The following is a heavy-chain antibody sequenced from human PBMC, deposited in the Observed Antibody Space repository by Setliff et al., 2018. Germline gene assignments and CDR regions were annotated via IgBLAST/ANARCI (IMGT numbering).Heavy chain of an antibody. CDR1: GDSIGTYY. D-gene: IGHD3-22*01. CDR2: VFVDGST. Sequence: SETLSLTCTVSGDSIGTYYWSWIRRPAGKGLEWIGRVFVDGSTNYNPSLKSRVTMSVDTSKNQFSLKLTSVTAADTAIYYCARDTSSDWAAWFDPWSQGILVTVSS. J-gene: IGHJ5*02. V-gene: IGHV4-4*07. CDR3: ARDTSSDWAAWFDP.